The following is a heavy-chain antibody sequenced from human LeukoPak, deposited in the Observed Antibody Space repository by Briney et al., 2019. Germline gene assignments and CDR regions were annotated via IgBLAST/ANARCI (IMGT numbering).Heavy chain of an antibody. D-gene: IGHD2-2*01. J-gene: IGHJ4*02. V-gene: IGHV3-30*18. CDR3: AKASMRYCSSTSCSYFDY. CDR1: GFTFSSYG. Sequence: PGGSLRLSCAASGFTFSSYGMHWVRQAPGKGLEWVAVISYDGSNKYYADSVKGRFTISRDNSENTLYLQMNSLRAEDTAVYYCAKASMRYCSSTSCSYFDYWGQGTLVTVSS. CDR2: ISYDGSNK.